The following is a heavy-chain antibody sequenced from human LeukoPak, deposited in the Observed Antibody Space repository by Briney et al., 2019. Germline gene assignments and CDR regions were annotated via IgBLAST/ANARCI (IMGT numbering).Heavy chain of an antibody. V-gene: IGHV4-59*01. J-gene: IGHJ4*02. CDR2: IYYSGTT. CDR1: GGSISDYT. D-gene: IGHD2-8*02. Sequence: SETLSLTCTVSGGSISDYTWSWIRQPAGKGLEWIGYIYYSGTTNYNPSLQSRVTISLDTSKNHFSLKLSSVTAADTAVYYCVRGPAYIAGGGVTEYYFDHWGLGTLVTVSS. CDR3: VRGPAYIAGGGVTEYYFDH.